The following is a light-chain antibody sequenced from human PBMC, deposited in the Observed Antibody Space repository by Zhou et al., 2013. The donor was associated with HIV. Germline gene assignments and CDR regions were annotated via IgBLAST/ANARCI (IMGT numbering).Light chain of an antibody. CDR2: DSY. J-gene: IGKJ4*01. CDR1: QSISTN. CDR3: QQYNNWPT. Sequence: ILMAQSPATLSLSPGERATLSCRASQSISTNLAWYQQNPGQAPRLLMYDSYTRATGIPARFSASGSGTEFTLTITSLQSEDFAVYFCQQYNNWPTFGGGTKVEIK. V-gene: IGKV3-15*01.